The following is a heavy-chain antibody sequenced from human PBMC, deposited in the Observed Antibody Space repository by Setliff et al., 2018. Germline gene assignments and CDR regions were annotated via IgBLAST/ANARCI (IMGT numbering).Heavy chain of an antibody. CDR3: ARDRDYDYVWGSYRRDAFDI. V-gene: IGHV3-53*01. CDR2: TYSDGRT. Sequence: RLSCAASGLTFNSYYMSWVRQAPGKGLEWVSVTYSDGRTNYADSVKGRFTISRDNSKNTIDLQVNSLRAEDTAVYYCARDRDYDYVWGSYRRDAFDIWGQGTMVTVSS. D-gene: IGHD3-16*02. J-gene: IGHJ3*02. CDR1: GLTFNSYY.